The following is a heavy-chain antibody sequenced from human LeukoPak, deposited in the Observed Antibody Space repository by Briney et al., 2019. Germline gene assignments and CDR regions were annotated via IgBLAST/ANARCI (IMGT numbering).Heavy chain of an antibody. CDR3: AKAGNERGYSGYDYYYYYYYMDV. CDR1: GFTFSSYA. D-gene: IGHD5-12*01. J-gene: IGHJ6*03. Sequence: GSLRLSCAASGFTFSSYAMSWVRQAPGKGLEWVSAISGSGGSTYYADSVKGRFTISRDNSKNTLYLQMNSLRAEDTAVYYCAKAGNERGYSGYDYYYYYYYMDVWGKGTTVTVSS. CDR2: ISGSGGST. V-gene: IGHV3-23*01.